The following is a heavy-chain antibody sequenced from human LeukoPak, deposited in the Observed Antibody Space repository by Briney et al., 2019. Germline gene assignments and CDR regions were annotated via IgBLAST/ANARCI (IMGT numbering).Heavy chain of an antibody. J-gene: IGHJ4*02. Sequence: GGSLRLSCAASGFTFSDYYMSWIRQAPGKGLEWVSYISSSGSTIYYADSVKGRFTISRDNATNSLYLQMNSLRAEDTAVYSCARGNYNYIAAAGTFDWWGQGTLVTVSS. CDR2: ISSSGSTI. D-gene: IGHD6-13*01. V-gene: IGHV3-11*04. CDR1: GFTFSDYY. CDR3: ARGNYNYIAAAGTFDW.